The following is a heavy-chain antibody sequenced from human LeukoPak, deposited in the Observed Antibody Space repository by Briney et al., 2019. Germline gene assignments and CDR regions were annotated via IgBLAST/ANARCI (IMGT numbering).Heavy chain of an antibody. CDR3: ARDPGSTGNY. CDR1: GFTFSSYS. V-gene: IGHV3-21*01. CDR2: ISSSSSYI. Sequence: GGSLRLSCAASGFTFSSYSMNWVRQAPGKGLEWVSSISSSSSYIYYADSVKGRFTISRDNAKNSLYLQMSSLRADDTAVYYCARDPGSTGNYWGQGTLVTVSS. D-gene: IGHD1-14*01. J-gene: IGHJ4*02.